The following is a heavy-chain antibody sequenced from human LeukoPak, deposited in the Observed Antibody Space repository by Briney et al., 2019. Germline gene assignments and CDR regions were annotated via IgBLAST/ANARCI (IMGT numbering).Heavy chain of an antibody. V-gene: IGHV3-72*01. Sequence: GGSLRLSCAASGFTFSDHYMDWVRQAPGKGLEWVGRTRNKANSYTTEYAASVKGRFTISRDDSKNSLYLQMNSLKTEDTAVYYCAPWGRIQLWLLGGRSDYGMDVWGQGTTVTVSS. D-gene: IGHD5-18*01. CDR2: TRNKANSYTT. CDR1: GFTFSDHY. J-gene: IGHJ6*02. CDR3: APWGRIQLWLLGGRSDYGMDV.